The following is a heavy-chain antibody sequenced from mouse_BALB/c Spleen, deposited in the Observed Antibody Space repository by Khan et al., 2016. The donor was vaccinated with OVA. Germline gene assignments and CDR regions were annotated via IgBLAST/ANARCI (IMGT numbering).Heavy chain of an antibody. CDR3: ASHLTGSFAY. J-gene: IGHJ3*01. V-gene: IGHV5-6*01. CDR2: ISSGGDYT. CDR1: GFIFSSYS. D-gene: IGHD4-1*01. Sequence: EVQLQESGGDLVKPGGSLKLSCAASGFIFSSYSMSWVRQTLDKRLEWVATISSGGDYTYYPDSVKGRFTISRDDAKNTLYLQMSSLKSEDTAMYYCASHLTGSFAYWGQGTLVTVSA.